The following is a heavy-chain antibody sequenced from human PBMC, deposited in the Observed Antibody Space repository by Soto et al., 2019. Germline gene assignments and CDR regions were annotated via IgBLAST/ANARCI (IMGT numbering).Heavy chain of an antibody. CDR3: AGGPYYDILTGYAYHYYYYGMDV. D-gene: IGHD3-9*01. CDR2: IDPSDSYT. J-gene: IGHJ6*02. V-gene: IGHV5-10-1*01. Sequence: PGESLKISCKGSGYSLTSYWISWVRQMPGKGLEWMGRIDPSDSYTNYSPSFQGHVTISADKSISTAYLQWSSLKASDTAMYYCAGGPYYDILTGYAYHYYYYGMDVWGQGTTVTVSS. CDR1: GYSLTSYW.